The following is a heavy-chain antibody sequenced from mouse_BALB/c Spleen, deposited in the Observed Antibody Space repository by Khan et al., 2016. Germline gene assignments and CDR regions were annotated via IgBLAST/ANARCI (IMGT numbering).Heavy chain of an antibody. J-gene: IGHJ2*01. Sequence: VQLQESGPGLVAPSQSLSITCTVSGFSLTSYGVHWGRQPPGKGLEWLGVIWDGGSTNYNSALMSRLSISKDNSKSQVFLKMPSLQTDDTAMYYCARLVYIWGQGPTLTVSS. CDR3: ARLVYI. D-gene: IGHD1-3*01. CDR2: IWDGGST. V-gene: IGHV2-9*02. CDR1: GFSLTSYG.